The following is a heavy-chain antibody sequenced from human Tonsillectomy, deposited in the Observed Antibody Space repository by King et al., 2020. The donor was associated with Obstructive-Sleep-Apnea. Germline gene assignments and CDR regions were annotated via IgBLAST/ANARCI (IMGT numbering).Heavy chain of an antibody. CDR2: ISWDGGIT. CDR3: AKESSSWYYYSGMDV. V-gene: IGHV3-43D*03. J-gene: IGHJ6*02. D-gene: IGHD6-13*01. CDR1: GFIFNDYA. Sequence: VQLVESGGVVVQPGGSLRLSCAASGFIFNDYAMHWVRQAPGKGLEWVSLISWDGGITYYADSVKGRFTISRDNSKNSLYLQMNSLRAEDTALYYCAKESSSWYYYSGMDVWGQGTTVTVSS.